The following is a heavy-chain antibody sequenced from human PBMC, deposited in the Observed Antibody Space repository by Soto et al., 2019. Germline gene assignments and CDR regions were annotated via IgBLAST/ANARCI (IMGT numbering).Heavy chain of an antibody. D-gene: IGHD3-3*01. CDR3: ARSPYYDFWSGYYGMDV. Sequence: SETLSLTCTVSGGSISSGDYYWGWIRQPPGKGLEWIGYIYYSGSTYYNPSLKSLVTISVDTYKKQFSLKLSSVPAADTAVYYCARSPYYDFWSGYYGMDVWGQETTVTVSS. CDR2: IYYSGST. J-gene: IGHJ6*02. CDR1: GGSISSGDYY. V-gene: IGHV4-30-4*01.